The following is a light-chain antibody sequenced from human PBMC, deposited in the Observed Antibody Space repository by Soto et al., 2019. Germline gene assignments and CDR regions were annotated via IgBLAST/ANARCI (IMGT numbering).Light chain of an antibody. V-gene: IGKV1-39*01. CDR2: AAS. J-gene: IGKJ1*01. Sequence: DIPMTQSPSSLSASVGDRVTISCRASQTINTYVNWYLQKPGKAPKLLIYAASSLHSGVPSRFSGSGSGTYFTLTISSLQPEDFATYYCQQSFSTPRTFGQGTKVEIK. CDR3: QQSFSTPRT. CDR1: QTINTY.